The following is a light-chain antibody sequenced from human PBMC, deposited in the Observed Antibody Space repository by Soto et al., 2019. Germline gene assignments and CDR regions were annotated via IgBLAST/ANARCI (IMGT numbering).Light chain of an antibody. CDR1: QAISGY. CDR2: AAS. Sequence: IQLTQSPSSLSASVGDRVTIPCRASQAISGYVAWYQQRPGRAPQLLIYAASALQTGVPSRFSGSGSGTDFTLTITSLQPEDFGTYYCQHPKWAFGQGTTVEI. V-gene: IGKV1-9*01. CDR3: QHPKWA. J-gene: IGKJ1*01.